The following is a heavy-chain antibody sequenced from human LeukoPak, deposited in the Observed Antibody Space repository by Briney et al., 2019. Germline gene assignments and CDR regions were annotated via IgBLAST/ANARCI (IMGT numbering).Heavy chain of an antibody. D-gene: IGHD1-26*01. V-gene: IGHV3-9*01. CDR3: AKDIGEGGSTEGAFDI. CDR2: ISWNSGSI. CDR1: GFTFDDYA. J-gene: IGHJ3*02. Sequence: GGSLRLSCAASGFTFDDYAMHWVRQAPGKGLEWVSGISWNSGSIGYADSVEGRFTIPRDSAKNSLYLQMNSLRAEDTALYYCAKDIGEGGSTEGAFDIWGQGTKVTVSS.